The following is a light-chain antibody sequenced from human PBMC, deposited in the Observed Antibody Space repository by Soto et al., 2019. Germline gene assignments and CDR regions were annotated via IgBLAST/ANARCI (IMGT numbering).Light chain of an antibody. CDR2: DAS. CDR1: QSVSNSY. CDR3: QQYAGSPST. J-gene: IGKJ1*01. V-gene: IGKV3-20*01. Sequence: IVLTQSLGTLSLSPGERDTLSCRASQSVSNSYLAWYQQKPGQGPRLLIYDASSRATGIPDRFSGSASGTDFTLTISRLEPEDFAVYYCQQYAGSPSTFGQGTKVDIK.